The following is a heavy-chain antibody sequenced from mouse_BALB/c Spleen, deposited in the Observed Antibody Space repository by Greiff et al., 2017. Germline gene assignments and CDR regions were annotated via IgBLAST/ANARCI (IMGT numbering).Heavy chain of an antibody. CDR1: GFTFSSYG. Sequence: EVHLVESGGDLVKPGGSLKLSCAASGFTFSSYGMSWVRQTPDKRLEWVATISSGGSYTYYPDSVKGRFTISRDNAKNTLYLQMSSLKSEDTAMYYCARYDDYFDYWGQGTTLTVSS. CDR2: ISSGGSYT. CDR3: ARYDDYFDY. J-gene: IGHJ2*01. D-gene: IGHD2-3*01. V-gene: IGHV5-6*01.